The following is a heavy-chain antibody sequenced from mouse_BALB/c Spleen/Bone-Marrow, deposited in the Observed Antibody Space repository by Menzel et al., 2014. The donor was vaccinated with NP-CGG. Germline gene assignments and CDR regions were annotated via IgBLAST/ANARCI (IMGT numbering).Heavy chain of an antibody. Sequence: EVQLVESGGGLVKPGGSLKLSCAASGFTFSDYYMYWVRQTPEKRLEWVATISDGGSYTYYPDSVKGRFTISRDNAKNNLYLQMNSLKSEDTAMYYCANYYGSTWFAYWGQGALVTVSA. CDR2: ISDGGSYT. D-gene: IGHD1-1*01. CDR3: ANYYGSTWFAY. J-gene: IGHJ3*01. CDR1: GFTFSDYY. V-gene: IGHV5-4*02.